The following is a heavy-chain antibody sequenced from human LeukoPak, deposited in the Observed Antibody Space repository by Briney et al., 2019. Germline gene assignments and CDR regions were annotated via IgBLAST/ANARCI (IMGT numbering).Heavy chain of an antibody. CDR2: IKPDGSEK. CDR3: ARSNYAAFDY. J-gene: IGHJ4*02. CDR1: GFTSSWYW. V-gene: IGHV3-7*05. D-gene: IGHD4/OR15-4a*01. Sequence: PGGSLRPSCAASGFTSSWYWMSWVRQAPGKGLEWVANIKPDGSEKHYVDSVKGRFTISRDNAKNSLYLQMNSLRAEDTAVYFCARSNYAAFDYWGQGTLVTVSS.